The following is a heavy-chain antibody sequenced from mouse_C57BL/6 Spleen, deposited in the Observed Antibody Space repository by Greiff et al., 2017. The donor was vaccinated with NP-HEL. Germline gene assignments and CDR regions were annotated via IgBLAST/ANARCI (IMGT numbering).Heavy chain of an antibody. CDR3: ARGRSPFAY. D-gene: IGHD1-1*01. CDR2: IDPSDSYT. CDR1: GYTFTSYW. Sequence: QVQLQQPGAELVMPGASVKLSCKASGYTFTSYWMHWVKQRPGQGLEWIGEIDPSDSYTTYNQKFKGKSTLTVDKSSSTAYMQLSSLTSEDSAVYYCARGRSPFAYWGQGTLVTVSA. J-gene: IGHJ3*01. V-gene: IGHV1-69*01.